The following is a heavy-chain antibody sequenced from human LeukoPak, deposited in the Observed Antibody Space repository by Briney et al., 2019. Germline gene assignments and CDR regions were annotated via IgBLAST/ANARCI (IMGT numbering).Heavy chain of an antibody. V-gene: IGHV1-18*04. D-gene: IGHD3-3*01. CDR1: GYTFTGYY. Sequence: ASVKVSCKASGYTFTGYYMHWVRQAPGQGLEWMGWISAYNGNTNYAQKLQGRVTMTTDTSTSTAYMELRSLRSDDTAVYYCARDLEGVVISIWGQGTMVTVSS. CDR3: ARDLEGVVISI. CDR2: ISAYNGNT. J-gene: IGHJ3*02.